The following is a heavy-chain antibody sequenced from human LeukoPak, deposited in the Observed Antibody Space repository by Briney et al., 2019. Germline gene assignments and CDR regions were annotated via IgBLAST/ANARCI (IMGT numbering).Heavy chain of an antibody. CDR2: IYPGDGST. CDR3: ARDQEGFDY. J-gene: IGHJ4*02. CDR1: GYTFTSNY. Sequence: ASVKVSCKASGYTFTSNYIHWVRQAPGQGLEWMGMIYPGDGSTSYAQKFQGRVTVTRDTSTSTVHMELSGLRSEDTAVYYCARDQEGFDYWGQGTLVTVSS. V-gene: IGHV1-46*01.